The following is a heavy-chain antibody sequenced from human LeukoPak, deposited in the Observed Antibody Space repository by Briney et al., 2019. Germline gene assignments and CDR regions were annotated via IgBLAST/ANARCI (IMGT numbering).Heavy chain of an antibody. CDR2: IRYDGSNK. J-gene: IGHJ3*02. V-gene: IGHV3-30*02. CDR1: GFTFSSYG. CDR3: ARGGLYYYDSSGYYRERRAFDI. Sequence: GGSLRLSCAASGFTFSSYGMHWVRQAPGKGLEWVAFIRYDGSNKYYADSVKGRFTISRDNAKNSLYLQMNSLRADDTAVYYCARGGLYYYDSSGYYRERRAFDIWGQGTMVTVSS. D-gene: IGHD3-22*01.